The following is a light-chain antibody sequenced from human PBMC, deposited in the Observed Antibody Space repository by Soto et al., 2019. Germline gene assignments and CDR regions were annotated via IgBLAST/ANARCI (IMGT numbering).Light chain of an antibody. CDR3: QQYGSSPLT. CDR1: QSVSSSY. CDR2: GAS. V-gene: IGKV3-20*01. Sequence: EIVLTQSPGTLSLSPGERATLSCRASQSVSSSYLGWYQQKPGQATRLLIYGASSRATGIPDRFSGSGSGTEFTLTISRLEPEDFAVYYCQQYGSSPLTFGGGTKVEIK. J-gene: IGKJ4*01.